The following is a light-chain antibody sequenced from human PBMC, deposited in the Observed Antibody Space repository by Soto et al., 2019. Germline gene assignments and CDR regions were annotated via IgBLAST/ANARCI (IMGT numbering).Light chain of an antibody. V-gene: IGLV2-14*03. CDR1: SSDVGAYDY. J-gene: IGLJ1*01. CDR2: EVS. Sequence: QSVLAQPASVSGSPGQSITISCPGTSSDVGAYDYVSWYQQHPDKAPKLMIYEVSNRPSGVSNRFSGSKSVNTAPLTISGLQAEDEADYYCSSYTSSSTRVFGTGTKVTVL. CDR3: SSYTSSSTRV.